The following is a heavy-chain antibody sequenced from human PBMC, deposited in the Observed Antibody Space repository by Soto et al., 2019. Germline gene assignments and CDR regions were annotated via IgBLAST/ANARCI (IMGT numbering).Heavy chain of an antibody. CDR3: ARVSALGYCSGGSCYTDASTFDY. Sequence: ASLKVSCKASGYTFTIYGISWVRQAPGQGLEWMGWISAYNGNTNYAQKLQGRVTMTTDTSTSTAYMELRSLRSDDTAVYYCARVSALGYCSGGSCYTDASTFDYWGQGTLVTVSS. D-gene: IGHD2-15*01. CDR1: GYTFTIYG. J-gene: IGHJ4*02. V-gene: IGHV1-18*01. CDR2: ISAYNGNT.